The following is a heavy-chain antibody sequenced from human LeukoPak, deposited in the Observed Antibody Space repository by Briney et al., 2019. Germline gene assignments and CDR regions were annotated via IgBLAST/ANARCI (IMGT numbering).Heavy chain of an antibody. V-gene: IGHV1-2*02. Sequence: ASVKVSCKASGYTFTGYYMHWVRQAPGQGLEWMGWINPNSGGTNYAQKFQGRVTMTRDTSISTAYMELSRLRSDDAAVYYCAREGYCSSTSCYTWFDPWGQGTLVTVSS. J-gene: IGHJ5*02. CDR3: AREGYCSSTSCYTWFDP. CDR1: GYTFTGYY. CDR2: INPNSGGT. D-gene: IGHD2-2*02.